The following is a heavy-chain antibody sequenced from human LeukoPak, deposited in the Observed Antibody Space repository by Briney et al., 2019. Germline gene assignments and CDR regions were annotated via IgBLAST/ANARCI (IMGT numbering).Heavy chain of an antibody. Sequence: PSQTLSLTCTVSGDSISSGRYYWSWIRQPAGKGLEWIGRIHSSGGTEYYPSLKRRVTISVDTAKNQFSLKLTSVTAADTAVYYCAREGASWGFTWGQGTLVTVSS. CDR2: IHSSGGT. D-gene: IGHD2-2*01. J-gene: IGHJ5*02. CDR3: AREGASWGFT. CDR1: GDSISSGRYY. V-gene: IGHV4-61*02.